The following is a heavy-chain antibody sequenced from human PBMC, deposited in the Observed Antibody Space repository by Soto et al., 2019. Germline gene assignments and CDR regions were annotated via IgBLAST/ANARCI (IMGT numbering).Heavy chain of an antibody. J-gene: IGHJ4*02. CDR2: VSSDGSNK. D-gene: IGHD3-10*01. Sequence: QVHLEESGGGVVHPGRSLRLSCAASGFTFNTYAVHWVRQAPGKGLEWVEVVSSDGSNKYYSGSVKGRFSISRDNSNNTLSLQMNSLRTEDTAVYYCARGAITVLRGVDYWGRGTLVTVSS. V-gene: IGHV3-30*04. CDR3: ARGAITVLRGVDY. CDR1: GFTFNTYA.